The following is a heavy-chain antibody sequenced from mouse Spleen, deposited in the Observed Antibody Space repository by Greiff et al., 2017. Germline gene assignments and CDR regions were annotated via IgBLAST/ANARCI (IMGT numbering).Heavy chain of an antibody. J-gene: IGHJ3*01. CDR2: IRSKSSNYAT. Sequence: EAGGGLVQPKGSLKLSCAASGFTFNTYAMHWVRQAPGKGLEWVARIRSKSSNYATYYADSVKDRFTISRDDSQSMLYLQMNNLKTEDTAMYYCVRDRVYYGSRGFAYWGQGTLVTVSA. CDR1: GFTFNTYA. V-gene: IGHV10-3*01. D-gene: IGHD1-1*01. CDR3: VRDRVYYGSRGFAY.